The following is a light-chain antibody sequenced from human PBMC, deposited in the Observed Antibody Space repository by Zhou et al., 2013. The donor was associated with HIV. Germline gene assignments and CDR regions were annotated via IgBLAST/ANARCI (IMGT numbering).Light chain of an antibody. CDR1: HSISTW. Sequence: DIQMTQSPSTLSASVGDRVTITCRASHSISTWLAWYQQKPGKAPKVLIYKASTLESGVPSRFAGSGSGTEFTLTIASLQPDDFATYYCQQYNSYSRWTFGQGTKVEIK. J-gene: IGKJ1*01. CDR3: QQYNSYSRWT. CDR2: KAS. V-gene: IGKV1-5*03.